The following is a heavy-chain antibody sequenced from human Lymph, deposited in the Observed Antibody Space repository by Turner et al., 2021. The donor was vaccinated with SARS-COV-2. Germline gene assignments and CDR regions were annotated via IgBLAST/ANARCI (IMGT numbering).Heavy chain of an antibody. CDR3: ARGLLPYYYYGMDV. CDR2: ISSSSTYT. Sequence: QGQLVESGGGLVKPGGSLRLSCAASGFTFSDYYMSWIRQAPGKGLEWVSYISSSSTYTTYADSVKGRFTISRDNAKNSMYVQMNSLRAEDTAVYYCARGLLPYYYYGMDVWGQGTTVTVSS. D-gene: IGHD3-22*01. CDR1: GFTFSDYY. V-gene: IGHV3-11*06. J-gene: IGHJ6*02.